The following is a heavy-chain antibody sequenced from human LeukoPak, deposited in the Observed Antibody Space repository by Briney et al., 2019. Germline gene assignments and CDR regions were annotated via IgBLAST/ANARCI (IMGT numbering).Heavy chain of an antibody. D-gene: IGHD6-13*01. CDR2: ISGSGGST. J-gene: IGHJ4*02. CDR3: ARETHPAAAVDY. Sequence: PGGSLRLSCAASGFTFSSYAMSWVRQAPGKGLEWVSAISGSGGSTYYADSVKGRFTISRDNAKNSLYLHMNSLRAEDTAVYFCARETHPAAAVDYWGQGTLVTVSS. V-gene: IGHV3-23*01. CDR1: GFTFSSYA.